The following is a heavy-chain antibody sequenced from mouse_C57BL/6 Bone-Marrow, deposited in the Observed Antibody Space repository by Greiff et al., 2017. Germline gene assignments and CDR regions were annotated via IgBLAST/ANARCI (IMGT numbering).Heavy chain of an antibody. J-gene: IGHJ4*01. CDR1: GYSFTDYN. CDR2: INPNYGTT. Sequence: EVQLQQSGPELVKPGASVKISCKASGYSFTDYNMNWVKQSNGKSLEWIGVINPNYGTTSYNQKFKGKATLTVDPSSSTAYVQLNSLTSEDSAVYYCAREGNYYGSPYAMDYWGQGTSVTVSS. CDR3: AREGNYYGSPYAMDY. V-gene: IGHV1-39*01. D-gene: IGHD1-1*01.